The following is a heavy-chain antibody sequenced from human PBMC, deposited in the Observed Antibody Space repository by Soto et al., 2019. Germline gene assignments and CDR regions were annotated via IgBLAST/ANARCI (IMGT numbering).Heavy chain of an antibody. V-gene: IGHV1-8*01. J-gene: IGHJ4*02. D-gene: IGHD3-10*01. CDR2: MNPNSGNT. CDR3: ARGPPAKGPTGQWFGELYYFDY. Sequence: QVQLVQSGAEVKKPGASVKVSCKASGYTFTSYDINWVRQATGQGLEWMGWMNPNSGNTGYAQKFQGRVTMTRNTSISTAYMELSSLRSEDTAVYYCARGPPAKGPTGQWFGELYYFDYWGQGTLVTVSS. CDR1: GYTFTSYD.